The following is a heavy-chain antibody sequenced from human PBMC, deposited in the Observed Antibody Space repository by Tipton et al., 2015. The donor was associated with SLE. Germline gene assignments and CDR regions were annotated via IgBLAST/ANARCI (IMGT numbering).Heavy chain of an antibody. CDR3: ARDYGYCSGGSCYYFDY. Sequence: TLSLTCAVYGGSFSGYYWGWIRQPPGKGLEWIGSIYHSGSTYYNPSLKSRVTISVDTSKNQFSLKLSSVTAADTAVYYCARDYGYCSGGSCYYFDYWGQGTLVTVSS. CDR1: GGSFSGYY. J-gene: IGHJ4*02. CDR2: IYHSGST. D-gene: IGHD2-15*01. V-gene: IGHV4-38-2*02.